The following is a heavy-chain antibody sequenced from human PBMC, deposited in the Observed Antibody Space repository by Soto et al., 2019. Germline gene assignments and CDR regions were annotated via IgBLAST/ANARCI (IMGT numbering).Heavy chain of an antibody. D-gene: IGHD4-4*01. Sequence: ASVKVSCKASGYTFTSYYMHWVRQAPGQGLEWMGIINPSGGSTSYAQKFQGRVTMTRDTSTSTVYMELSSLRSEDTAVYYCAREEGLYSNYYYYYGMDVWGQGTTVTAP. CDR1: GYTFTSYY. V-gene: IGHV1-46*01. J-gene: IGHJ6*02. CDR3: AREEGLYSNYYYYYGMDV. CDR2: INPSGGST.